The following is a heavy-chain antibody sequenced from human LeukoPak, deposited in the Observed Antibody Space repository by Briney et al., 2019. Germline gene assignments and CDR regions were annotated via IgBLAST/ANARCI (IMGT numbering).Heavy chain of an antibody. V-gene: IGHV4-4*07. Sequence: SETLSLTCTVSGGSTSSYYWSWIRQPAGKGLEWIGRIYTSGSTNYNPSLKSRVTMSVDTSKNQFSLKLSSVTAADTAVYYCARGEVYAGATNLDWFDPWGQGTLVTVSS. CDR2: IYTSGST. J-gene: IGHJ5*02. D-gene: IGHD1-26*01. CDR1: GGSTSSYY. CDR3: ARGEVYAGATNLDWFDP.